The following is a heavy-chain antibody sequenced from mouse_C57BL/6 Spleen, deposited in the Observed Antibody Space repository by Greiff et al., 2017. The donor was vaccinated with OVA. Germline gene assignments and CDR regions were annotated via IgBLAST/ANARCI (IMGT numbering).Heavy chain of an antibody. V-gene: IGHV5-16*01. CDR2: INYDGSST. CDR3: ARVPPYYGYDAEGYYAMDY. J-gene: IGHJ4*01. D-gene: IGHD2-9*01. Sequence: EVHLVESEGGLVQPGSSMKLSCTASGFTFSDYYMAWVRQVPEKGLEWVANINYDGSSTYYLDSLKSRFIISRDNAKNILYLQMSSLKSEDTATYYCARVPPYYGYDAEGYYAMDYWGQGTSVTVSS. CDR1: GFTFSDYY.